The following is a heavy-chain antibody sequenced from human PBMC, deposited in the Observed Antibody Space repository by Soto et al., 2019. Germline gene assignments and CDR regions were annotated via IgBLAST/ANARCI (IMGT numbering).Heavy chain of an antibody. CDR2: IYPGDSDT. CDR3: ARFSTAAHSNDY. CDR1: GYSFTSDW. V-gene: IGHV5-51*01. Sequence: VESLKISCNGSGYSFTSDWIGWVRQMPGKGLEWMGIIYPGDSDTRYSPSFQGQVTISADKSISTAYLQWSSLKASDTAMYYCARFSTAAHSNDYWGQGTLVTVSS. J-gene: IGHJ4*02. D-gene: IGHD6-6*01.